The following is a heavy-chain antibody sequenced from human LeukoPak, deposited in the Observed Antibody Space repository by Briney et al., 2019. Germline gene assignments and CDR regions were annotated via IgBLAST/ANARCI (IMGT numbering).Heavy chain of an antibody. J-gene: IGHJ3*01. Sequence: GGSLRLSRAASGFTFSDYYMTWIRQAPGKGLEWVSYISSSSSYTNYADSVKGRFTISRDNAKNSLYLQMNSLRAEDTAVYYCARRRDYAFDLWGQGTKVTVSS. CDR2: ISSSSSYT. CDR3: ARRRDYAFDL. D-gene: IGHD4-11*01. V-gene: IGHV3-11*06. CDR1: GFTFSDYY.